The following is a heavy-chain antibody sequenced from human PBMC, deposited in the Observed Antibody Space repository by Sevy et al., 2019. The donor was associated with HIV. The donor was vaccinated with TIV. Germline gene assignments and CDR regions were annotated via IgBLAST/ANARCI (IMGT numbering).Heavy chain of an antibody. V-gene: IGHV3-64D*06. CDR2: ISSNGGST. Sequence: GGSLRLSCSASGFTLSSYAMHWVRQAPGKGLEYVSAISSNGGSTYYADSVKGRFTISRDNTKNTLYLQMSSLRAEDTAVYYCVKDQATIFGVVIPGDYWGQGTLVTVSS. CDR3: VKDQATIFGVVIPGDY. J-gene: IGHJ4*02. CDR1: GFTLSSYA. D-gene: IGHD3-3*01.